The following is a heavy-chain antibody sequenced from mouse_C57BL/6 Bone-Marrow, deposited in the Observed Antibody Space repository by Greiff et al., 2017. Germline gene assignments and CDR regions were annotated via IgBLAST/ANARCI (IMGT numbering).Heavy chain of an antibody. Sequence: EVQLQESGPGLVKPSPSLSLTCSVTGYSITSGYYWNWIRQFPGNKLEWMGYISYDGSNNYNPTLKNRISITRDTSKNQFFLKLHSVTTEDTATYYCSLYGNYAMDYWGQGTSVTVSS. CDR2: ISYDGSN. CDR3: SLYGNYAMDY. D-gene: IGHD2-1*01. V-gene: IGHV3-6*01. J-gene: IGHJ4*01. CDR1: GYSITSGYY.